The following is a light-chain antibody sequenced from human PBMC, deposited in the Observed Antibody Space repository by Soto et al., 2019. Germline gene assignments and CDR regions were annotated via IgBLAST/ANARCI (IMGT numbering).Light chain of an antibody. J-gene: IGKJ4*01. Sequence: ENVLTQSPGTLSFSPGERANLSCRASQSVNNDYLAWYQQRPGLAPRLLIFGASGRATGIPDRFSGSGSGTDFTLTISRLEPEDFAIYYCQQYGTSPLTFGGGTKVDIK. CDR2: GAS. CDR3: QQYGTSPLT. CDR1: QSVNNDY. V-gene: IGKV3-20*01.